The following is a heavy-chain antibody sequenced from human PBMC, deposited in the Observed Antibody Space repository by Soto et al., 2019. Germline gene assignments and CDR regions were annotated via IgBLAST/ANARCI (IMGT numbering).Heavy chain of an antibody. CDR2: INPNSGAT. V-gene: IGHV1-2*02. CDR3: ARGGGTIHAPLP. Sequence: ASAKVSCKASGYTFTCYFMPWVRQAPGQGLEGMEWINPNSGATKYAQKFQGRVTLSRDTSISTAYMDLSGLRSDDTAVYYCARGGGTIHAPLPWGQGTLVTVSS. CDR1: GYTFTCYF. D-gene: IGHD3-3*01. J-gene: IGHJ5*02.